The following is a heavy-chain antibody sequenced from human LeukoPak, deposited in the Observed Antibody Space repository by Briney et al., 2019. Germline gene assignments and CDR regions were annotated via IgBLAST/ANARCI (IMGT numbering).Heavy chain of an antibody. CDR1: NGSIGSYY. D-gene: IGHD2-2*01. CDR3: AREGARDDFVVVPAALDF. J-gene: IGHJ4*02. CDR2: IHRTGST. V-gene: IGHV4-4*07. Sequence: PSETLSLTCPVSNGSIGSYYWTWIRQPAGKGLEWIGRIHRTGSTNYNPSLTSRVIMSVDTSKNQFSLRLSSLTAADTAVYYCAREGARDDFVVVPAALDFRGLGTLVTVFS.